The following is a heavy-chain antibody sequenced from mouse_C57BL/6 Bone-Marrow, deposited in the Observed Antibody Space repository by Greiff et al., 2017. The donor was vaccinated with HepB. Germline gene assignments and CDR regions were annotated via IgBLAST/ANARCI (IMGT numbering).Heavy chain of an antibody. CDR2: IYPRSGNT. D-gene: IGHD1-1*01. V-gene: IGHV1-81*01. CDR1: GYTFTSYG. CDR3: ARDYYYGGSYVWFAY. Sequence: QVQLQQSGAELARPGASVKLSCKASGYTFTSYGISWVKQRTGQGLEWIGEIYPRSGNTYYNEKFKGKATLTADKSSSTAYMELRSLTSEDSAVYFCARDYYYGGSYVWFAYWGQGTLVTVSA. J-gene: IGHJ3*01.